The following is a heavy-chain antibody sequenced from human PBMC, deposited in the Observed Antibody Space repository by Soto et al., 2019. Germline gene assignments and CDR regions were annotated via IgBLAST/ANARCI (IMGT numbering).Heavy chain of an antibody. CDR3: SRFIMVGGWFDPNYYHGMDV. Sequence: QVQLVQSGAEVKKPGASVTVSCKTSGYTFSNYGINWVRQAPGQGLEWMGWISGYNGNTNYAQTVQGRVTMTKDTSTGTVYMEQRSLKSDDTAIYYCSRFIMVGGWFDPNYYHGMDVWGQGTTVTVSS. CDR1: GYTFSNYG. CDR2: ISGYNGNT. D-gene: IGHD6-19*01. V-gene: IGHV1-18*01. J-gene: IGHJ6*02.